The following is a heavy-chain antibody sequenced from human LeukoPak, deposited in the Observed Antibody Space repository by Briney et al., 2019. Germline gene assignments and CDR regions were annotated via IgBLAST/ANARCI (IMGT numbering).Heavy chain of an antibody. Sequence: SQTLSLTCTVSGGSISSGSYHWSWIRQPAGKGLEWIGHIYSSGSTNYNPSLKSRVTISIDTSKSQFSLKLNSVTAADTALYYCARDRAQYDFWSGVLPYWGQGTLVTVSS. CDR2: IYSSGST. V-gene: IGHV4-61*09. CDR1: GGSISSGSYH. J-gene: IGHJ4*02. D-gene: IGHD3-3*01. CDR3: ARDRAQYDFWSGVLPY.